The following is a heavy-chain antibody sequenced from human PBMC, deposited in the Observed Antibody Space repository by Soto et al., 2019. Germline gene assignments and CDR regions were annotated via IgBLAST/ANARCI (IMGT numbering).Heavy chain of an antibody. V-gene: IGHV3-30-3*01. D-gene: IGHD2-8*01. CDR1: GFTFSSYA. CDR3: ARDRMVYAKGAYYYGMDV. CDR2: ISYDGSNK. Sequence: QVQLVESGGGVVQPGRSLRLSCAASGFTFSSYAMHWVRQAPGKGLEWVAVISYDGSNKYYADSVKGRFTISRDNSKNTQYLQMNSLRAEDTAVYYCARDRMVYAKGAYYYGMDVWGQGTTVTVSS. J-gene: IGHJ6*02.